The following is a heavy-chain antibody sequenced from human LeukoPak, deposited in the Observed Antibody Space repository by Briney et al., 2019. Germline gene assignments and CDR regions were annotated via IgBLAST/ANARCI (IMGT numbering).Heavy chain of an antibody. D-gene: IGHD6-19*01. CDR2: IYYSGST. J-gene: IGHJ4*02. CDR1: GGSISSYY. V-gene: IGHV4-59*01. CDR3: ARGERYSSGWPYFDY. Sequence: ASETLSLTCTVSGGSISSYYWNWIRKPPGKGLVWIGYIYYSGSTNYNPSLKSRVTISVDTSKNQFSLKLSSVTAADTAVYYCARGERYSSGWPYFDYWGQGTLVTVSS.